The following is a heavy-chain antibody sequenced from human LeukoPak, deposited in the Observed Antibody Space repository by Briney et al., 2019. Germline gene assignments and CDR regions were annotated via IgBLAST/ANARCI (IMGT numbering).Heavy chain of an antibody. J-gene: IGHJ4*02. CDR3: ARDSRQQLFDY. V-gene: IGHV3-21*01. D-gene: IGHD4-11*01. CDR1: GFTFSTYN. CDR2: ISSSSSYI. Sequence: GGSLRLSCAASGFTFSTYNMNWVRQAPGKGLEWVSSISSSSSYIYYADSVKGRFTISRDNAKSSLYLQMNGLRAEDTAVYYCARDSRQQLFDYWGQGTLVTVSS.